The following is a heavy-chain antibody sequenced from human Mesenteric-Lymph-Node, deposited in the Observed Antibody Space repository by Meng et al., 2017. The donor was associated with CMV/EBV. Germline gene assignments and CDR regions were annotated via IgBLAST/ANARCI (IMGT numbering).Heavy chain of an antibody. Sequence: GESLKISCAASGFTFSSHAMHWVRQAPGKGLEWVAVISYDGSNKYYADSVKGRFTISRDNSKNTLYLQMNSLRAEDTAVYYCAREGSSGNYFDYWGQGTLVTVSS. J-gene: IGHJ4*02. CDR2: ISYDGSNK. CDR3: AREGSSGNYFDY. CDR1: GFTFSSHA. V-gene: IGHV3-30-3*01. D-gene: IGHD6-6*01.